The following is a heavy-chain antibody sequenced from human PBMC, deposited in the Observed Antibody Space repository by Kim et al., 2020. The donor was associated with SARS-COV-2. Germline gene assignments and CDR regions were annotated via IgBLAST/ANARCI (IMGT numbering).Heavy chain of an antibody. CDR3: ARDPFMYSSGWYEGGIL. CDR2: INSDGSST. D-gene: IGHD6-19*01. CDR1: GFTFSSYW. V-gene: IGHV3-74*01. J-gene: IGHJ4*02. Sequence: GGSLRLSCAASGFTFSSYWMHWVRQAPGKGLVWVSRINSDGSSTSYADSVKGRFTISRDNAKNTLYLQMNSLRAEDTAVYYCARDPFMYSSGWYEGGILWGQGTLVTVSS.